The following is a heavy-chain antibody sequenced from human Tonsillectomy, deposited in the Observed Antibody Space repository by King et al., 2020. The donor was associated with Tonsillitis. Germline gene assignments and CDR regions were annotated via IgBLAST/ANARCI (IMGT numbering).Heavy chain of an antibody. D-gene: IGHD3-10*01. V-gene: IGHV4-30-4*01. Sequence: HVQLQESGPGLVKPSQTLSLTCTVSGGSISSGEYYWSWIRQPPGKGLEWIGYIYYSGSTYYNPSLKSRLTISVDTSKNQFSLKLSSVTAADPAVYYCARSYYLDAFDLWGQGTMVTVSS. CDR1: GGSISSGEYY. J-gene: IGHJ3*01. CDR3: ARSYYLDAFDL. CDR2: IYYSGST.